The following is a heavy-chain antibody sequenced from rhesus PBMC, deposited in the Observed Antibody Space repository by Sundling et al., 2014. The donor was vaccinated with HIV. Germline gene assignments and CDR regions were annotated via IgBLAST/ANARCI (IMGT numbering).Heavy chain of an antibody. J-gene: IGHJ6*01. V-gene: IGHV1-198*02. Sequence: QVQLVQSGAEVKKPGASVKVSCKASGFTFGSYAISWVRQAPGQGLEWMGGIVPLVGVTNYAQKFQGRVTITADTSTSTAYMELSSLRSEDTAVYYCARGILYLTAFNYYGLDSWGQGVVVTVSS. D-gene: IGHD2-2*01. CDR1: GFTFGSYA. CDR3: ARGILYLTAFNYYGLDS. CDR2: IVPLVGVT.